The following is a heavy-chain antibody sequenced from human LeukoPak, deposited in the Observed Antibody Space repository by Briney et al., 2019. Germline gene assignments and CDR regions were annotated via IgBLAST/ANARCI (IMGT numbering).Heavy chain of an antibody. V-gene: IGHV4-61*02. J-gene: IGHJ6*03. CDR3: ARDSLLPSAMGYYYMDV. CDR1: GCSICSGSCS. CDR2: LYTSGST. Sequence: SQTLSLTCSVYGCSICSGSCSRSSMRQPAGKRLERIGRLYTSGSTNHNRSLKSLVTISVDTYKNQFSLKLSSVTAADTALYYCARDSLLPSAMGYYYMDVWGKGTTVTVSS. D-gene: IGHD2-2*01.